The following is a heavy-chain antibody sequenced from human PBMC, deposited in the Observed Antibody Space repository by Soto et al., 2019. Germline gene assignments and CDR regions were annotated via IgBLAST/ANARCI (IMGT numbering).Heavy chain of an antibody. CDR3: AREASAVISLDY. CDR2: IIPKFGTT. Sequence: QVQLVQSGAEVKKPGSSVKVSCKVSGGTFSTYPINWVRQAPGQGLEFMGGIIPKFGTTNYAQKFRGTVTITADESTSTAYMELYSLTSDDTAVYYCAREASAVISLDYWGQGTLVTVSS. J-gene: IGHJ4*02. CDR1: GGTFSTYP. D-gene: IGHD6-19*01. V-gene: IGHV1-69*01.